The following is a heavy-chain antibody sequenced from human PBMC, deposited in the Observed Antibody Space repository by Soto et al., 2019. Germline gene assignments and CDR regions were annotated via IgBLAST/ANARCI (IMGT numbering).Heavy chain of an antibody. Sequence: VQLVESGGGVVQPGRSLRLSCEASGFVYSQYAMHWVRQAPGKGPEWVALIWNDGSQKNYVDSVKGRFTISRANSKNTLNLQMNSLRADDTAMYFCVRGIPSQYSSTWLYWHFDLWGPGTLVTVSS. CDR2: IWNDGSQK. CDR1: GFVYSQYA. V-gene: IGHV3-33*01. J-gene: IGHJ2*01. D-gene: IGHD6-13*01. CDR3: VRGIPSQYSSTWLYWHFDL.